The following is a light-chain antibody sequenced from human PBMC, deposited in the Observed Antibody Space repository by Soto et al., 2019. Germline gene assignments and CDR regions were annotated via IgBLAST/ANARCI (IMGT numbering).Light chain of an antibody. CDR1: QSINSKS. V-gene: IGKV3-20*01. Sequence: EIVLTQSPGTLSLSPGEGATVSCRVSQSINSKSLVWYQRKCGQAPRLLINNTSTSATGTPDRVSGSGSGTDLTLSIRGLEPEDFAVYYCQHYGGSFIFGPGTKVDFK. J-gene: IGKJ3*01. CDR2: NTS. CDR3: QHYGGSFI.